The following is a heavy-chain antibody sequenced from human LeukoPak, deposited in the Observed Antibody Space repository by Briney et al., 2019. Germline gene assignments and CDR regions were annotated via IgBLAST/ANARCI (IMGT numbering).Heavy chain of an antibody. J-gene: IGHJ4*02. CDR2: ISYDGTNK. CDR1: AFTFSSYW. CDR3: ARDRTRDGYNQGRVFDY. D-gene: IGHD5-24*01. Sequence: PGGSLRLSCAASAFTFSSYWMSWVRQAPGKGLEWVAVISYDGTNKYYADSVKGRFTISRGNSKNTLYLQMNSLRAEDTAVYYCARDRTRDGYNQGRVFDYWGQGTLVTVSS. V-gene: IGHV3-30-3*01.